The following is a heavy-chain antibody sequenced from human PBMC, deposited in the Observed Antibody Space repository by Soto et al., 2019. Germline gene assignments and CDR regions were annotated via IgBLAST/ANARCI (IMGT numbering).Heavy chain of an antibody. D-gene: IGHD6-19*01. V-gene: IGHV1-24*01. J-gene: IGHJ4*02. CDR2: FDPEDGET. Sequence: ASVKVSCKVSGYTLTELSMHWVRQAPGKGLEWMGGFDPEDGETIYAQKFQGRVTMTEDTSTDTAYMELSSLRSEDTAVYYCATLPGDSSGFDYWGQGTLVTVSS. CDR3: ATLPGDSSGFDY. CDR1: GYTLTELS.